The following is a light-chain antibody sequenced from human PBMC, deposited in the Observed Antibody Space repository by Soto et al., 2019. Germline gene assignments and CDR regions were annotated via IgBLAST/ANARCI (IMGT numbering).Light chain of an antibody. CDR3: QQYGSSPIT. V-gene: IGKV3-20*01. J-gene: IGKJ5*01. CDR1: QSVSSSY. CDR2: GAS. Sequence: EIVLTQSPGTLSLSPGERATLSCRASQSVSSSYLAWYHQKSGQAPRLLIYGASSRATGIPDRFSGSGSGTDFTLTISRLEPEDFAAYYCQQYGSSPITFGQGTRLEIK.